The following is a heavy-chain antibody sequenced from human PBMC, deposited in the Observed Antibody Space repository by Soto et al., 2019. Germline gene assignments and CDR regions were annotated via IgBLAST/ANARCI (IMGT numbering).Heavy chain of an antibody. CDR2: IYYSGST. CDR3: ARAQVAGIFGTTDWFDP. CDR1: GGSISRGGYY. V-gene: IGHV4-31*03. D-gene: IGHD6-19*01. J-gene: IGHJ5*02. Sequence: SETLSLTCTVSGGSISRGGYYWGWIRQHPGEGLEWIWYIYYSGSTYYNPSLKSRVTISVDTSKNQFSLKLSSVTAADTAVYYCARAQVAGIFGTTDWFDPWGQGTLVTVSS.